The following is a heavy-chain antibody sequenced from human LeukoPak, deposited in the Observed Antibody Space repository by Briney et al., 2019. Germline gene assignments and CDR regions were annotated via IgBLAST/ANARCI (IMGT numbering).Heavy chain of an antibody. CDR3: ARGLGWLHQLPLYGMDV. J-gene: IGHJ6*02. D-gene: IGHD5-24*01. V-gene: IGHV3-21*01. Sequence: GGSLRLSCAASGFTFSSYSMNWVRQAPGKGLEWVSSISSSSSYIYYADSVKGRFTISRDNAKNSLYLQMNSLRAEDTAVYYCARGLGWLHQLPLYGMDVWGQGTTVTVSS. CDR1: GFTFSSYS. CDR2: ISSSSSYI.